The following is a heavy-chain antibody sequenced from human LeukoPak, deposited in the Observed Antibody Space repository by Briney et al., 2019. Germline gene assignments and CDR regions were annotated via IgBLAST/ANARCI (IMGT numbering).Heavy chain of an antibody. Sequence: TGRSLRLSRAASGFTFSSYGMHWVRQAPGKGLEWVAVISYDGSNKYYADSVKGRFTISRDNSKDTLYLQMNSLRAEDTAVYYCAKDLYRIVGVTRDTFDIWGQGTMVTVFS. J-gene: IGHJ3*02. CDR2: ISYDGSNK. CDR1: GFTFSSYG. D-gene: IGHD1-26*01. V-gene: IGHV3-30*18. CDR3: AKDLYRIVGVTRDTFDI.